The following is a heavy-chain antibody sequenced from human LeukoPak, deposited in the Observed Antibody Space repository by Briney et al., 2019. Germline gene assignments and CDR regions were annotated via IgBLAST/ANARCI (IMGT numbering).Heavy chain of an antibody. CDR3: ASYIYYYDSSGYYYFDY. V-gene: IGHV4-39*01. CDR2: IYYSGST. D-gene: IGHD3-22*01. Sequence: PSETLSLTCTVSGGSISSSSYYWGWIRQPPGKGLEWIGSIYYSGSTYYNPSLKSRVTISVDTSKNQFSLKLSSVTAADTAVYYCASYIYYYDSSGYYYFDYWGQGTLVTVSS. CDR1: GGSISSSSYY. J-gene: IGHJ4*02.